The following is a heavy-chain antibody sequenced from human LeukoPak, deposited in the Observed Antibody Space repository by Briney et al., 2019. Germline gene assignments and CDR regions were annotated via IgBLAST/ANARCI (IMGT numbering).Heavy chain of an antibody. Sequence: GGSLRLSCAASGFTFSSYWMSWVRQTPGKGLEWVANIKQDGSEKYYVDSVKGRFTTSRDNAKNSLYLQMNSLRAEDTAVYYCATNMRVAVAGTWNYWGQGALVTVSS. CDR1: GFTFSSYW. J-gene: IGHJ4*02. D-gene: IGHD6-19*01. CDR2: IKQDGSEK. V-gene: IGHV3-7*01. CDR3: ATNMRVAVAGTWNY.